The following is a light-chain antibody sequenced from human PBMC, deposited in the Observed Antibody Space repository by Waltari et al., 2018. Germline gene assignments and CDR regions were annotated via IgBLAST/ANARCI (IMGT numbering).Light chain of an antibody. V-gene: IGLV1-44*01. CDR2: INK. CDR3: AAWDDSLKGWV. J-gene: IGLJ3*02. CDR1: SPNISTNT. Sequence: QSVLTQPPSASGTPGQRVTISCSGSSPNISTNTVNGYQQPPGTAPNLLIHINKQRPSGVPDRFSVSKSGTSDSLAISGLRSEDEADYYCAAWDDSLKGWVFGGGTKLTVL.